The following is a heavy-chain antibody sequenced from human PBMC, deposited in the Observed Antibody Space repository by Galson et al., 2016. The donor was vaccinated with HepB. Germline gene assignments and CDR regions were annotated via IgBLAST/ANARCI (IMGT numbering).Heavy chain of an antibody. CDR1: GASISSSTDY. J-gene: IGHJ5*01. Sequence: ETLPLTCNVSGASISSSTDYWGWIRQPPGKGLEWIGSIYYSGSSYYNPSLRSRLTISVDASKNQFSLKLTSVTAADTAIFYCARHIHRRYFDWSTSYWFDSWGPGILVTVSS. V-gene: IGHV4-39*01. CDR2: IYYSGSS. CDR3: ARHIHRRYFDWSTSYWFDS. D-gene: IGHD3-9*01.